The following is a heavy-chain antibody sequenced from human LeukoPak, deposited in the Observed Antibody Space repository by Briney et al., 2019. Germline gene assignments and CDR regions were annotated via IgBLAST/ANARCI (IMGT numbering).Heavy chain of an antibody. CDR3: ANFDYYDSSGYYPTQYYFDY. CDR2: ISGSGGST. D-gene: IGHD3-22*01. CDR1: GFTFSSYA. Sequence: GGSLRLSCAASGFTFSSYAMSWVRQAPGKGLEWVSAISGSGGSTYYADSVKGRFTVSRDNSKNTLYLQMNSLRAEDTAVYYCANFDYYDSSGYYPTQYYFDYWGQGTLVTVSS. V-gene: IGHV3-23*01. J-gene: IGHJ4*02.